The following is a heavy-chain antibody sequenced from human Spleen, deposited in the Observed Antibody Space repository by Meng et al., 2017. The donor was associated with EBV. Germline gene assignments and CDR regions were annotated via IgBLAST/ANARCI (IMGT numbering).Heavy chain of an antibody. CDR3: ARDSSGDSRRFDS. CDR1: GYTFTSYA. D-gene: IGHD6-19*01. V-gene: IGHV1-3*01. J-gene: IGHJ5*01. Sequence: QVQLVQSGAEVKKPXASVKVSCEASGYTFTSYAMHWVRQAPGQRLEWMGWITVGNGDTKYSQKFHGRVTITRDTSATTAYMELSSLTSEDTAVYYCARDSSGDSRRFDSWGQGTRGTVSS. CDR2: ITVGNGDT.